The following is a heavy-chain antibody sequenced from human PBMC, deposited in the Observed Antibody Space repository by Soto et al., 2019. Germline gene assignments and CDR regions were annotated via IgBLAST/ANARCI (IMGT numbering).Heavy chain of an antibody. CDR2: INHRGNT. D-gene: IGHD6-13*01. V-gene: IGHV4-34*01. CDR3: ARGSEATAGTWYFDY. J-gene: IGHJ4*02. Sequence: SEPLSRPYAVSGGTFRGYYWAWIRQSPEKGLEWIGEINHRGNTKDNPSLKSRVTISVDTSKNQFSLKLSTVTAADTAVYYCARGSEATAGTWYFDYWGQG. CDR1: GGTFRGYY.